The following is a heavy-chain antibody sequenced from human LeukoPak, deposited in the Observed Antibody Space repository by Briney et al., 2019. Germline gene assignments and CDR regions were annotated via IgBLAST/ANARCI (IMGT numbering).Heavy chain of an antibody. J-gene: IGHJ6*02. Sequence: GASVKVSCKASGYTFTSYYMHWVRQAPGQGLEWMGIINPSGGSTSYAQKFQGRVTMTRDTSTSTVYMELSSLRSEDTAVYYCARDALDQAYYYYGMDVWGQGTTVTVSS. CDR1: GYTFTSYY. CDR2: INPSGGST. CDR3: ARDALDQAYYYYGMDV. V-gene: IGHV1-46*01.